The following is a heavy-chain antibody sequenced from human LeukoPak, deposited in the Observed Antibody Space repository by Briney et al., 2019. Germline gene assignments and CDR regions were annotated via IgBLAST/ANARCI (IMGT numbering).Heavy chain of an antibody. D-gene: IGHD5-12*01. J-gene: IGHJ4*02. CDR2: IRHDGINK. V-gene: IGHV3-30*02. Sequence: GGSLRLSCAASGFTFSSYGIHWVRQAPGKGLEWVAFIRHDGINKYYADSVKGRFTISRDNSKNTLYLQMNSLRAEDTAVYYCAKDGGYAHLDYWGQGTLVTVSS. CDR1: GFTFSSYG. CDR3: AKDGGYAHLDY.